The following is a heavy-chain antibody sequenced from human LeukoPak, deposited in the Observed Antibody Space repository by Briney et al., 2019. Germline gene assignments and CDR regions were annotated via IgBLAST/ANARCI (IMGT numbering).Heavy chain of an antibody. D-gene: IGHD6-13*01. V-gene: IGHV4-59*08. CDR1: GGSISSYY. CDR2: IYYSGST. J-gene: IGHJ3*02. CDR3: ARVGYSSSYAFDI. Sequence: PSETLSLTCTVSGGSISSYYWSWIRQPPGKGLEWIGYIYYSGSTNYNPSLKSRVTISVDTSKNQFSLKLSSVTAADTAVYYCARVGYSSSYAFDIWGQGTMVTVSS.